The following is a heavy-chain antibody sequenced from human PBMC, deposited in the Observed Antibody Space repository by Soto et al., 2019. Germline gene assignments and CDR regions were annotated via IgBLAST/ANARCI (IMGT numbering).Heavy chain of an antibody. V-gene: IGHV4-4*02. CDR1: GASISSSDW. CDR2: IYLGGTA. Sequence: QVQLQESGPGLVKPSGTLSLTCAVSGASISSSDWWSWVRQPPGKGLEWIGQIYLGGTANYSPSPESRVTISVDRSKNQFSLTLTSVTAADTAVYYCARVVGGQHVIFDLWGQGTLVTVSS. CDR3: ARVVGGQHVIFDL. D-gene: IGHD2-15*01. J-gene: IGHJ5*02.